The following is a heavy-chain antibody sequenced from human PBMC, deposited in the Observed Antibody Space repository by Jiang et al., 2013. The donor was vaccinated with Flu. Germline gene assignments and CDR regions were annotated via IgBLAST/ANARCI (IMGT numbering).Heavy chain of an antibody. Sequence: SGAEVKKPGASVKVSCTASGYPFASYGMSWVRQAPGQGLEWMGWINTNSGDTDSAQKYQGRVTMTRDTSTSTAYMELRNLRSDDTAVFYCARKAPWSPVDYWGQGTLVTVSS. J-gene: IGHJ4*02. V-gene: IGHV1-18*01. CDR1: GYPFASYG. CDR3: ARKAPWSPVDY. CDR2: INTNSGDT.